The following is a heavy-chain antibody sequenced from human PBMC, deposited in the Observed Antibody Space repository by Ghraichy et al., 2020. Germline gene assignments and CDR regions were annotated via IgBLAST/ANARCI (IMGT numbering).Heavy chain of an antibody. CDR3: AKPKEQLHYYGMDV. Sequence: GESLRLSCAASGFTFSSYAMSWVRQAPGKGLEWVSAISGSGGSTYYADSVKGRFTISRDNSKNTLYLQMNSLRAEDTAVYYCAKPKEQLHYYGMDVLGQGTTVTVSS. V-gene: IGHV3-23*01. CDR2: ISGSGGST. J-gene: IGHJ6*02. CDR1: GFTFSSYA. D-gene: IGHD6-13*01.